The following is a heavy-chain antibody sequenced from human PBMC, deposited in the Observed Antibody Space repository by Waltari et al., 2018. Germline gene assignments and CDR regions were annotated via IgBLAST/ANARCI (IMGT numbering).Heavy chain of an antibody. D-gene: IGHD3-22*01. Sequence: QVQLVQSGAEVKKPGASVKVSCKASGYTFTSYAIHWLRQSPGQRLEWMGWINAGNGNTKYSQKFQGRVTITRDTSASTAYMELSSLRSEDTAVYYCARDVYYYDSSGYPFDYWGQGTLVTVSS. V-gene: IGHV1-3*01. CDR1: GYTFTSYA. CDR2: INAGNGNT. J-gene: IGHJ4*02. CDR3: ARDVYYYDSSGYPFDY.